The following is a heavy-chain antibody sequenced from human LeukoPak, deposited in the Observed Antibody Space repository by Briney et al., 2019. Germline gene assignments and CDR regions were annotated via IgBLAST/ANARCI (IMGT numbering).Heavy chain of an antibody. V-gene: IGHV1-18*01. CDR2: ISAYNGNT. J-gene: IGHJ6*03. CDR1: GYTFTSYG. Sequence: ASVKVSCKASGYTFTSYGISWVRQAPGQGLEWMGWISAYNGNTNYAQKLQGRVTMTTDTSTSTAYMELRSLRSDDTAVYYCARGPIIDIVVVPAANDYYYMDVWGKGTTVTVSS. CDR3: ARGPIIDIVVVPAANDYYYMDV. D-gene: IGHD2-2*01.